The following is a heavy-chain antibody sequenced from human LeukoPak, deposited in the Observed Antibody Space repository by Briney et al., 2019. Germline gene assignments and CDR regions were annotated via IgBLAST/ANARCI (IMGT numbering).Heavy chain of an antibody. CDR2: ISGSGGST. V-gene: IGHV3-23*01. CDR3: ANKYCSGGSCYFPFDY. D-gene: IGHD2-15*01. Sequence: GGSLRLSWAASGFTFSSYAMSWVRQAPGKGLEWVSAISGSGGSTYYADSVKGRFTISRDNSKNTLYLQMNSLRAEDTAVYYCANKYCSGGSCYFPFDYWGQGTLVTVSS. CDR1: GFTFSSYA. J-gene: IGHJ4*02.